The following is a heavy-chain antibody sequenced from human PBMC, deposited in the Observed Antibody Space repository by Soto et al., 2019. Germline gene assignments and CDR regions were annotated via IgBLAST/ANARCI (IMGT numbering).Heavy chain of an antibody. J-gene: IGHJ4*02. CDR2: INPNSGGT. CDR3: ARGVLSRPRYFDWYFY. V-gene: IGHV1-2*04. Sequence: ASVKVSCKASGYTFTGYYMHWVRQAPGQGLEWMGWINPNSGGTNYAQKFQGWVTMTRDTSISTAYMELSRLRSDDTAVYYCARGVLSRPRYFDWYFYWGQGTLVTVSS. D-gene: IGHD3-9*01. CDR1: GYTFTGYY.